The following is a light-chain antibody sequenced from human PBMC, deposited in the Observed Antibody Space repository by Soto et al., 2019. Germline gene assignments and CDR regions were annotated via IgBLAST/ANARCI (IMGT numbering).Light chain of an antibody. J-gene: IGLJ2*01. V-gene: IGLV1-51*01. CDR1: SSNIGTNY. Sequence: QSVLTQPPSVSAAPGQTVTISCSGSSSNIGTNYVSWYQQLPGTAPKLLIYDTDKRPSGVSDRFSGSKSGTSATLGITGLQAGDEADYYCGTWDNSLSVVFGGGTKLTVL. CDR2: DTD. CDR3: GTWDNSLSVV.